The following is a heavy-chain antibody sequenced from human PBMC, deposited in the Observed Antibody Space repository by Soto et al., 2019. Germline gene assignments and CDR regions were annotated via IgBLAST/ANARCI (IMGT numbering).Heavy chain of an antibody. Sequence: GASVKVSCKASGYTFTSYYMHWVRQAPGQGLEWMGIINPSGGSTSYAQKFQGRVTMTRDTSTSTVYMELSSLRSEDTAVYYCARARVATIRVGKANNWFDPWGQGTLVTVSS. J-gene: IGHJ5*02. V-gene: IGHV1-46*03. CDR3: ARARVATIRVGKANNWFDP. D-gene: IGHD5-12*01. CDR1: GYTFTSYY. CDR2: INPSGGST.